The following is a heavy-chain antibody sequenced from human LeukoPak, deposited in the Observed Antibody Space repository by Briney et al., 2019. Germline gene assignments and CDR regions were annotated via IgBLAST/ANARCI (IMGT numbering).Heavy chain of an antibody. D-gene: IGHD3-22*01. V-gene: IGHV4-39*01. Sequence: PSETLSLTCTVSGGSISSSSYYWDWIRQPPGKGLEWIGGIHHSGSPYYNPPLKSRCTVTVHTSKNQFSLKLSSVTAADTAVYYCARQETNRGWAFDIWGQGTMVTVSS. CDR2: IHHSGSP. CDR1: GGSISSSSYY. J-gene: IGHJ3*02. CDR3: ARQETNRGWAFDI.